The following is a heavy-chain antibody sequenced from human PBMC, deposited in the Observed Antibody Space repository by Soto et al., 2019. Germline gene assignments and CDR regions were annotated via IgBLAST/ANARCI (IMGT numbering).Heavy chain of an antibody. V-gene: IGHV1-58*01. J-gene: IGHJ4*02. CDR1: GFTFTSSA. D-gene: IGHD3-22*01. Sequence: ASVKVSCKASGFTFTSSAVQWVRQARGQRLEWIGWIVVGSGNTNYAQKFQERVTITRDMSTSTAYMELSSLRSEDTAVYYCAADVGTMIVVNYWGQGTLVTVSS. CDR2: IVVGSGNT. CDR3: AADVGTMIVVNY.